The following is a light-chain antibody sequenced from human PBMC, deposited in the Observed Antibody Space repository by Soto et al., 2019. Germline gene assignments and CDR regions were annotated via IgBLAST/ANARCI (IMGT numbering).Light chain of an antibody. CDR2: VAS. Sequence: DIKMTQSPSSLSAAMGDRVTITCRASQGIRNDLAWYQQKAGKAPKRLIYVASSLQSGVPSRFSGSGSGTEFTLTINSLQPEDFATYFCLQHDSYPLTFGQGTRLE. CDR3: LQHDSYPLT. J-gene: IGKJ5*01. CDR1: QGIRND. V-gene: IGKV1-17*01.